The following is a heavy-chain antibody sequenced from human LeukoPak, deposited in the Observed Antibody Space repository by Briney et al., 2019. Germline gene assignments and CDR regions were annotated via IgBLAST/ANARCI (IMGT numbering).Heavy chain of an antibody. J-gene: IGHJ4*02. Sequence: SETLSLTCAVSGDSISNINWWWSWVRQPPGKGLEWIGEIHDGGSTTYHPSLKSRVTISVDKSKNQFSLTLTSVTAADTAVYFCARGAHYAWNSWSQGTLVTVSS. CDR3: ARGAHYAWNS. CDR1: GDSISNINW. V-gene: IGHV4-4*02. D-gene: IGHD3-16*01. CDR2: IHDGGST.